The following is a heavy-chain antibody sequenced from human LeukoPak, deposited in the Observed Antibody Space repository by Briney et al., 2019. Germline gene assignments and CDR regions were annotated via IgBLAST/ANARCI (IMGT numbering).Heavy chain of an antibody. CDR1: GFTFGDYA. D-gene: IGHD5-12*01. CDR3: TRDGYSGYAY. V-gene: IGHV3-49*04. J-gene: IGHJ4*02. Sequence: GGSLRLSCTASGFTFGDYAMSWVRQAPGEGLEWVGCIRSKAYGGTTEYAECVKGRFTISRDDSKSIAYLQMNSLKTEDTAVYYCTRDGYSGYAYWGQGTLVTVSS. CDR2: IRSKAYGGTT.